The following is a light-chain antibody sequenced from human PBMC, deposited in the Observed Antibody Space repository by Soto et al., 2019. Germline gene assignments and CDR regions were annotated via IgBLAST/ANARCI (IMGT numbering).Light chain of an antibody. J-gene: IGKJ4*01. V-gene: IGKV1-5*03. Sequence: DSQMTQYPSTLSASVGDRVTITCRASQSISSWLAWYQQKPGKAPKLLISKASTLRSGVPPRFSGSGYGTEFTLTISSLQPDDFATYYCQQYERYPMTFGGGTKVDIK. CDR3: QQYERYPMT. CDR2: KAS. CDR1: QSISSW.